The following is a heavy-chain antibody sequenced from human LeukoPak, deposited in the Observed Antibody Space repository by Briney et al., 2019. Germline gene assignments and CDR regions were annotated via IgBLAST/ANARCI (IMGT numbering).Heavy chain of an antibody. CDR1: GFTFSSYT. CDR3: ARFAAGGSYYYYMDV. CDR2: IGTGSTTI. J-gene: IGHJ6*03. Sequence: GGSLRLSCAASGFTFSSYTMNWVRQPPGKGLEWVSNIGTGSTTIYYADSVKGRFTISRDNAKNSLYLQMNSLRADDTAVYYCARFAAGGSYYYYMDVWGKGTTVTVS. V-gene: IGHV3-48*01. D-gene: IGHD6-25*01.